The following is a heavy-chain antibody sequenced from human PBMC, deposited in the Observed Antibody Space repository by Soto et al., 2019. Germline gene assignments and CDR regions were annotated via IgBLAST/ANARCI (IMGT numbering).Heavy chain of an antibody. D-gene: IGHD2-15*01. CDR3: ARDNTVATKLRGGCGFAY. J-gene: IGHJ4*02. Sequence: GGSLRLSCAASGFTFSSYGMHWVRQAPGKGLEWVAVIWYDGSNKYYADSVKGRFTISRDNSKNTLYLQMNSLRAEDTAVYYCARDNTVATKLRGGCGFAYWCQGTLVTGSS. V-gene: IGHV3-33*01. CDR2: IWYDGSNK. CDR1: GFTFSSYG.